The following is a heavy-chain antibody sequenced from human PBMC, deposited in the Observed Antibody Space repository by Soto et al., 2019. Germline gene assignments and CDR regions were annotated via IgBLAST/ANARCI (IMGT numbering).Heavy chain of an antibody. CDR1: GGSISSSSYY. J-gene: IGHJ6*02. Sequence: ETLSLTCTVSGGSISSSSYYWGWIRQPPGKGLEWIGSIYYSGSTYYNPSLKSRVTISVDTSKNQFSLKLSSVTAADTAVYYCARLAVADYYGMDVWGQGTTVTVSS. V-gene: IGHV4-39*01. CDR3: ARLAVADYYGMDV. D-gene: IGHD6-19*01. CDR2: IYYSGST.